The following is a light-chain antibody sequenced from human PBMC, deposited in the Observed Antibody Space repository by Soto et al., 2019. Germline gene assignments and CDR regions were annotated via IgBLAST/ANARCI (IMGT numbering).Light chain of an antibody. V-gene: IGLV1-40*01. Sequence: QSVLTQPPSVSGAPGQRVTISCTGSSSNIGARYDVHWYQQLPGTAPKLLIYDNDSRPSGVPDRFSGSKSGTSASLAITGLQAEDEADYYCQSYDRSLSGYVFGTGTKVTVL. CDR2: DND. CDR1: SSNIGARYD. CDR3: QSYDRSLSGYV. J-gene: IGLJ1*01.